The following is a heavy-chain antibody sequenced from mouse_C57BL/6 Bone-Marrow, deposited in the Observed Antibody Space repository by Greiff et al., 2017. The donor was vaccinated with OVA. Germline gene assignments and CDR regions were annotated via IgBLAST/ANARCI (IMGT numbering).Heavy chain of an antibody. J-gene: IGHJ4*01. Sequence: QVQLKQPGAELVKPGASVKLSCKASGYTFTSYWMHWVKQRPGQGLEWIGMIHPNSGSTNYNEKFKSKATLTVDKSSSTAYMQLSSLTSEDSAVYYCARGELTGTFYYAMDYWGQGTSVTVSS. V-gene: IGHV1-64*01. CDR3: ARGELTGTFYYAMDY. CDR1: GYTFTSYW. CDR2: IHPNSGST. D-gene: IGHD4-1*01.